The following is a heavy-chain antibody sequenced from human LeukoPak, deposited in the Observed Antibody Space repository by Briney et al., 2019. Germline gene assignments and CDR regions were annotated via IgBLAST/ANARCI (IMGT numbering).Heavy chain of an antibody. J-gene: IGHJ4*02. CDR2: ISDSGLSI. CDR1: EFTFSAYE. CDR3: VRGGGTTDY. V-gene: IGHV3-48*03. Sequence: GGSLRLSCSVSEFTFSAYEMNWVRQAPGKGLEWVSYISDSGLSIYYADSVKGRFTTSRDNAKNSLYLQMNSLRAEDTAVYYCVRGGGTTDYWGQGTLVTVSS. D-gene: IGHD1-26*01.